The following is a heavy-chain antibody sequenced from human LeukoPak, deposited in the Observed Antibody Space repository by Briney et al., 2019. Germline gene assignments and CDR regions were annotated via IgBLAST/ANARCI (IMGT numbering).Heavy chain of an antibody. Sequence: ASVKVSCKASGYTFTGYYMHWVRQAPGQGREWMGRINPNSGGTNYAQKFQGRVTMTRDTSISTAYMELSRLRSDDTAVYYCARLTMTMVPKARTDGYWGQGTLVTVSS. CDR3: ARLTMTMVPKARTDGY. CDR2: INPNSGGT. CDR1: GYTFTGYY. V-gene: IGHV1-2*06. J-gene: IGHJ4*02. D-gene: IGHD4/OR15-4a*01.